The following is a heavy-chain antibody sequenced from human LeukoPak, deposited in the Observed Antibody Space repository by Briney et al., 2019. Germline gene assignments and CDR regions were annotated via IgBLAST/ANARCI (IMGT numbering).Heavy chain of an antibody. Sequence: GGSLRLSCAASGFTFSNYAMHWVRQAPGKGLEYVSAISSNGGSTYYANSVKGRFTISRDNSKNTLYLQMNSLRAEDTAVYYCAKDDSQNYYGSGSYYWGYFDYWGQGTLVTVSS. J-gene: IGHJ4*02. V-gene: IGHV3-64*01. CDR2: ISSNGGST. CDR3: AKDDSQNYYGSGSYYWGYFDY. CDR1: GFTFSNYA. D-gene: IGHD3-10*01.